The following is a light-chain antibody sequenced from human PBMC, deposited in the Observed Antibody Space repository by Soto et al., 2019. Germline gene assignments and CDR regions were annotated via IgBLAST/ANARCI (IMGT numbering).Light chain of an antibody. CDR3: QQYGSSPRIA. V-gene: IGKV3-20*01. J-gene: IGKJ5*01. Sequence: SPGERATLSCRASQSVSSSYLAWYQQKPGQAPRLLIYGASSRATGIPDRFSGSGSGTDFTLTISRLEPEDFAVYYCQQYGSSPRIAFGQGTRLEIK. CDR1: QSVSSSY. CDR2: GAS.